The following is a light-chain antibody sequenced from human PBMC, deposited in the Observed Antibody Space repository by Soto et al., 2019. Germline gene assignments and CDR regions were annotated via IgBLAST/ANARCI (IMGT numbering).Light chain of an antibody. CDR1: QSISSY. CDR2: AAS. V-gene: IGKV1-39*01. Sequence: DLQMTQSPSSLSASVGDRVTITCRASQSISSYLNWYQQKPGMAPKLLIYAASSLQSGVPSRFSGSGSGTDFTLTISTLQLEDFATYYCQQSYSTPPYTFGQGTTLEIK. CDR3: QQSYSTPPYT. J-gene: IGKJ2*01.